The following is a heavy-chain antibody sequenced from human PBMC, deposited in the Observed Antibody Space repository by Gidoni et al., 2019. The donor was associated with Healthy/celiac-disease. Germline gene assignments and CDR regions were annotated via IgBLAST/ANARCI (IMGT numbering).Heavy chain of an antibody. Sequence: QVQLQQWGAGLLKPSETLSLPCAVYGGSFSGYYWSWIRQPPGKGLEWIGEINHSGSTNYNPSLKSRVTISVDTSKNQFSLKLSSVTAADTAVYYCARITYYYDSSGYYYDYWGQGTLVTVSS. D-gene: IGHD3-22*01. CDR1: GGSFSGYY. J-gene: IGHJ4*02. CDR2: INHSGST. V-gene: IGHV4-34*01. CDR3: ARITYYYDSSGYYYDY.